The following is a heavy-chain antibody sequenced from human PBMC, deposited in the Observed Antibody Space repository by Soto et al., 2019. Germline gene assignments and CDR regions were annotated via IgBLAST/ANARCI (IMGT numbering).Heavy chain of an antibody. CDR2: ISSSSSTI. CDR3: ASCLAYSSSYDY. CDR1: VSTFSSYS. D-gene: IGHD6-13*01. Sequence: RWSLRLSCSASVSTFSSYSMNWFRQAPGKGLEWVSYISSSSSTIYYADSVKGRFTISRDNAKNSLYLQMNSLRDEDTAVYYCASCLAYSSSYDYWGQGTLVTVSS. V-gene: IGHV3-48*02. J-gene: IGHJ4*02.